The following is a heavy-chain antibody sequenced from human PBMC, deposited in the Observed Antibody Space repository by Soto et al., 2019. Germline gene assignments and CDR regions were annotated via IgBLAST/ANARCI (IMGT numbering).Heavy chain of an antibody. CDR2: ISSSSRYI. Sequence: WGSRRLSCAASGFPFSSYSMNWVRQAPGKGLEWVSSISSSSRYIYYADSVKGRFTISRDNAKNSLYLQMNSLRAEDTAVYYCALGYCSSTSCLYYYYGMDGWGQGTTVTVSS. CDR3: ALGYCSSTSCLYYYYGMDG. D-gene: IGHD2-2*01. CDR1: GFPFSSYS. V-gene: IGHV3-21*01. J-gene: IGHJ6*02.